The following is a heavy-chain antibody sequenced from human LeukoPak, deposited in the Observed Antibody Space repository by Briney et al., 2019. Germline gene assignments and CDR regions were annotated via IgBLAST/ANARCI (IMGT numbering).Heavy chain of an antibody. CDR2: IYHSGST. Sequence: SGTLSLTCAVSGGSISSSNWWSWVRQPPGKGLEWIGEIYHSGSTNYNPSLKSRVTISVDKSKNQFSLKLSSVTAADTAVYYCARAGYSYGYDPNYYYYGMDVWGQGTTVTVSS. CDR3: ARAGYSYGYDPNYYYYGMDV. D-gene: IGHD5-18*01. V-gene: IGHV4-4*02. J-gene: IGHJ6*02. CDR1: GGSISSSNW.